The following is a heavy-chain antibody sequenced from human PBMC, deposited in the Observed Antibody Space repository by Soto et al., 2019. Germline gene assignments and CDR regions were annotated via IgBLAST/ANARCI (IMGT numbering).Heavy chain of an antibody. D-gene: IGHD5-12*01. V-gene: IGHV1-46*01. CDR1: GYTFSSSY. Sequence: QVQLMQSGTEVKEPGASVNLSCKASGYTFSSSYIHWVRQAPGQGLEWMGIMNPSGDRTNYAQNFQSRVTMTRDTATSTVYMELSSLSSEDTAVYYCARGRGYSGDDLQEDGFDIWGQGTMVTVS. CDR3: ARGRGYSGDDLQEDGFDI. J-gene: IGHJ3*02. CDR2: MNPSGDRT.